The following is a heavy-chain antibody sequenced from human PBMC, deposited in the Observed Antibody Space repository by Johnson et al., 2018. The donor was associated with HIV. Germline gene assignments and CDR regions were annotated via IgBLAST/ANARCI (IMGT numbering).Heavy chain of an antibody. CDR2: ISYDGSNK. CDR3: ARDRGLWFGEFGAFDI. V-gene: IGHV3-30*03. D-gene: IGHD3-10*01. Sequence: VQLMESGGGLVQPGGSLRLSCAASGFTVSSNYMSWVRQAPGKGLEWVAVISYDGSNKYYAESVKGRFTISRDDSKNSLYLQMNSLKTEDTAVYYCARDRGLWFGEFGAFDIWGQGTMVTVSS. J-gene: IGHJ3*02. CDR1: GFTVSSNY.